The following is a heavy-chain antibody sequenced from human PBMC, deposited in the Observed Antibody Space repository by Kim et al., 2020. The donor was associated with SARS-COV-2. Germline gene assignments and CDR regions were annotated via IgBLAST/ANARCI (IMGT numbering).Heavy chain of an antibody. CDR2: FYYSGST. CDR1: GDSISSSISSSRYY. CDR3: ARLPYIMGVLSFDY. J-gene: IGHJ4*02. Sequence: SETLSLTCTVSGDSISSSISSSRYYWGWIRQPPGKGLEWMGSFYYSGSTYYNPSLKTRVTISVDTSKNQFSLKLTSVTAADTAVYYCARLPYIMGVLSFDYWGQGTLVTVSS. D-gene: IGHD3-16*01. V-gene: IGHV4-39*01.